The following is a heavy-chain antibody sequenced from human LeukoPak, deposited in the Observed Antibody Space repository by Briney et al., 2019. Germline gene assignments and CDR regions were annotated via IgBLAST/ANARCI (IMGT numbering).Heavy chain of an antibody. Sequence: GESLKISCKGSGYSFTSYWIGWVRQMPGKGLEWMGIIYPGDSDTRYSPSFQGQVTISVDKSISTAYQQWSSLKASDTAMYYCARLDYDVLTGYYSPLDYWGQGTLVTVSS. CDR1: GYSFTSYW. J-gene: IGHJ4*02. D-gene: IGHD3-9*01. CDR2: IYPGDSDT. CDR3: ARLDYDVLTGYYSPLDY. V-gene: IGHV5-51*01.